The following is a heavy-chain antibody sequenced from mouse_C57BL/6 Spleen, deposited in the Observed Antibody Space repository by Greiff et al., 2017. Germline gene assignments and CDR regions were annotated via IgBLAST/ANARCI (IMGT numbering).Heavy chain of an antibody. CDR2: LRLKSDNYAT. CDR3: TPLYYGYDDYAMDY. CDR1: GFTFSNYW. D-gene: IGHD2-2*01. V-gene: IGHV6-3*01. Sequence: GGSMKLSCVASGFTFSNYWMNWVRQSPEKGLEWVAQLRLKSDNYATHYAESVKGRFTISRDDSKSSVYLQMNNLRAEDTGIYYCTPLYYGYDDYAMDYWGQGTSVTVSS. J-gene: IGHJ4*01.